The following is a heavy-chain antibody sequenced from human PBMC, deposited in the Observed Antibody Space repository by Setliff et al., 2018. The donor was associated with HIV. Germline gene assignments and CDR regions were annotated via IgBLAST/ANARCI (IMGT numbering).Heavy chain of an antibody. J-gene: IGHJ4*02. CDR1: GFTFSDYY. D-gene: IGHD2-2*03. CDR2: ISGSGGST. CDR3: AKVDNGHCTSASCRDFDY. V-gene: IGHV3-23*01. Sequence: GGSLRLSCTASGFTFSDYYMSWIRQAPGKGLEWVSAISGSGGSTYYADSVKGRFTISRDNSKNTLYLQMNSLTAEDTAVYYCAKVDNGHCTSASCRDFDYWGQGTLVTVSS.